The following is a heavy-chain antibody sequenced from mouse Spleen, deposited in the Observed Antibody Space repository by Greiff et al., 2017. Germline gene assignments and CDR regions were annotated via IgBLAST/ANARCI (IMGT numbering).Heavy chain of an antibody. J-gene: IGHJ3*01. Sequence: EVQGVESGAELVRPGASVKLSCTASGFNIKDYYMHWVKQRPEQGLEWIGRIDPEDGDTEYAPKFQGKATMTADTSSNTAYLQLSSLTSEDTAVYYCTYYYGSSPRFAYWGQGTLVTVSA. CDR3: TYYYGSSPRFAY. D-gene: IGHD1-1*01. CDR1: GFNIKDYY. V-gene: IGHV14-1*01. CDR2: IDPEDGDT.